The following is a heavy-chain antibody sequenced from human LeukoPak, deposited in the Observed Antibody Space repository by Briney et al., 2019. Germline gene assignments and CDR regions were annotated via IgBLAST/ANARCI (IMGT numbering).Heavy chain of an antibody. Sequence: SVKVSCKASGGTFISYAISWVGQAPGQGVEWMGGIIPIFGTANYAQKFQGRVTITADESTSTAYMELSSLRSEDTAVYYCASSGGWYNWFDPWGQGTLVTVSS. D-gene: IGHD6-19*01. CDR1: GGTFISYA. CDR3: ASSGGWYNWFDP. V-gene: IGHV1-69*01. J-gene: IGHJ5*02. CDR2: IIPIFGTA.